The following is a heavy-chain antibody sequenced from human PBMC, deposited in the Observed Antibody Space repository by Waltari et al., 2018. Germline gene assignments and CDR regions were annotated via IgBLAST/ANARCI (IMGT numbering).Heavy chain of an antibody. J-gene: IGHJ3*01. Sequence: EGQLVESGGGLVKPGGSLRRSCAASGFTVTSTYMNWVRQAPGKGLEWVSTIYSSATTFYADSVKGRFTISRDNSKNLLFLQMDDLRVNDTAVYYCARGGQIVRPRPLDLWGPGTLVTVSS. CDR2: IYSSATT. CDR3: ARGGQIVRPRPLDL. D-gene: IGHD6-6*01. CDR1: GFTVTSTY. V-gene: IGHV3-66*01.